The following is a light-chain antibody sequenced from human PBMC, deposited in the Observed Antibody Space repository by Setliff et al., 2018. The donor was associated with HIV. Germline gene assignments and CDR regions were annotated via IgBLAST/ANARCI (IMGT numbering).Light chain of an antibody. Sequence: QSVLTQPASVSGSPGQSITISCTGTSGDVGGYNYVSWYQQHPGKAPKLTIFEVKRRPSGVSNRFSGSKSGNTASLTISGLQAEDEATYFCSSYTGSDTFDVFGTGTKVTVL. CDR2: EVK. CDR1: SGDVGGYNY. J-gene: IGLJ1*01. CDR3: SSYTGSDTFDV. V-gene: IGLV2-23*02.